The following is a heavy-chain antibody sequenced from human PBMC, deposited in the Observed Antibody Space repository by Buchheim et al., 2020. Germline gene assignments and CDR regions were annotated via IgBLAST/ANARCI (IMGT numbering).Heavy chain of an antibody. Sequence: QVQLQESGPGLVKPSETLSLTCTVSGGSISRNYWSWIRQPPGRGLEWIGYIYYSGSTNYNPSLKSRVTISVDTSKNQFSLKQSSLTAADTAVYYCASGYSSSWYRGYGMDVWGQGTT. CDR2: IYYSGST. V-gene: IGHV4-59*01. CDR3: ASGYSSSWYRGYGMDV. D-gene: IGHD6-13*01. J-gene: IGHJ6*02. CDR1: GGSISRNY.